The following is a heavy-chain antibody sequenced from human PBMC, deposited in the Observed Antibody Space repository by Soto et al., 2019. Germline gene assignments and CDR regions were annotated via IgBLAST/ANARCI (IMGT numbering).Heavy chain of an antibody. CDR1: GFSFRSDW. Sequence: EVQLVESGGGLVQPGGSLRLSCEASGFSFRSDWMHWVRQAPGKGLVWVSRIDGDERSTTYADSVKGRFTISRDNARNTVYLQMKSLRADDTAVYYCARALHYGGTFRYFDYWGQGTLVSVSS. CDR2: IDGDERST. V-gene: IGHV3-74*03. CDR3: ARALHYGGTFRYFDY. D-gene: IGHD4-17*01. J-gene: IGHJ4*02.